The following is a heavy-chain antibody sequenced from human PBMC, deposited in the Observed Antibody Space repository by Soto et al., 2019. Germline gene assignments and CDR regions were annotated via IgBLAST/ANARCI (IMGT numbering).Heavy chain of an antibody. CDR2: ISGSGGST. CDR1: GFTFSSYA. Sequence: GGSLRLSCAASGFTFSSYAMSWVRQAPGKGLEWVSAISGSGGSTYYADSVKGRFTISRDNSKNTLYLQMNSLRAEDTAVYYCASSVDSYGSFGFDPWGQGTLVTVSS. J-gene: IGHJ5*02. V-gene: IGHV3-23*01. CDR3: ASSVDSYGSFGFDP. D-gene: IGHD5-18*01.